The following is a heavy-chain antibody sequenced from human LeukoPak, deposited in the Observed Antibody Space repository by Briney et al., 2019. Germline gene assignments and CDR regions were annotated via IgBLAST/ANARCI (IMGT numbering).Heavy chain of an antibody. D-gene: IGHD6-13*01. CDR3: ARIGYSSSSFDY. J-gene: IGHJ4*02. Sequence: GGSLRLSCAASGFIFNNYWMSWVRQAPGKGLEWVANIKQDGSEKDSVDSLKGRFSISRDNAKNSVYLQMNSLRGEDTAVYYCARIGYSSSSFDYWGQGTLVTVSS. CDR2: IKQDGSEK. V-gene: IGHV3-7*01. CDR1: GFIFNNYW.